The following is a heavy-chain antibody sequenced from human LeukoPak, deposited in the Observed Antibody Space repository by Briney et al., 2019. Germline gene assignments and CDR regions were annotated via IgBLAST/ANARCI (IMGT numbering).Heavy chain of an antibody. D-gene: IGHD4-17*01. J-gene: IGHJ6*02. CDR3: ARATVTTSYGMDV. Sequence: SETLSLTCTVSGGPILSSGYYWGWIRQPPGKGLEWIGFIYYSGSTYYNPSLKSRVTISVDTSENQFSLKVSSVTAADTAVYHCARATVTTSYGMDVWGQGTTVIVSS. V-gene: IGHV4-31*03. CDR1: GGPILSSGYY. CDR2: IYYSGST.